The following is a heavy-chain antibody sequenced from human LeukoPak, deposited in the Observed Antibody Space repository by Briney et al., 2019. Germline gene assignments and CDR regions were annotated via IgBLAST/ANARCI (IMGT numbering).Heavy chain of an antibody. CDR2: ISSSSSYI. CDR1: GFTFSSYW. Sequence: GGSLRFPCAASGFTFSSYWMNWVRQAPGKGLEWVSSISSSSSYIYYADSAKGRFTISRDNAKNSLYLQMNSLRAEDTAVYYCARDHPYIVVVPAAIGYYGMDVWGQGTTVTVSS. CDR3: ARDHPYIVVVPAAIGYYGMDV. D-gene: IGHD2-2*01. V-gene: IGHV3-21*01. J-gene: IGHJ6*02.